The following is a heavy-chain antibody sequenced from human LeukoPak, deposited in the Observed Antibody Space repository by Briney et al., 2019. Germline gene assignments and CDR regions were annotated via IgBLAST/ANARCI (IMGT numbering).Heavy chain of an antibody. CDR3: AETAGDFWSGYLVDY. CDR2: ISGSGGST. Sequence: GGSLRLSCAASGFTFSSYAMSWVRQAPGKGLEWVSAISGSGGSTYYADSVKGRFTISRDNSKNTLYLQMNSLRAEDTAVYYCAETAGDFWSGYLVDYWGQGTLVTVSS. J-gene: IGHJ4*02. CDR1: GFTFSSYA. V-gene: IGHV3-23*01. D-gene: IGHD3-3*01.